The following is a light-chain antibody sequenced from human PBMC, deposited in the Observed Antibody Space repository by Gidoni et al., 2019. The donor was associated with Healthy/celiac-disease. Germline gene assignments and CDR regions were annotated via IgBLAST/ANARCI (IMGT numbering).Light chain of an antibody. CDR1: QSVSSSY. Sequence: IVLTQSPGTLSLSPGERANLSCRASQSVSSSYLAWYQQKPGQAPRLLIYGASSRATGIPDRFSGSGSGTDFTLTISRLEPEDFAVYYCQQYDSSPYTFGQGTKLEIK. CDR2: GAS. V-gene: IGKV3-20*01. CDR3: QQYDSSPYT. J-gene: IGKJ2*01.